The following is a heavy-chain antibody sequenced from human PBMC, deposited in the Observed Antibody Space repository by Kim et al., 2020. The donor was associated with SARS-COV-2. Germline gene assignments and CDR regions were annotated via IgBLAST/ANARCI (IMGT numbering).Heavy chain of an antibody. V-gene: IGHV3-33*01. CDR2: IWYDGSKK. J-gene: IGHJ4*02. Sequence: GGSLRLSCAASGFTFSNYAMHWVRQAPGKGLEWLAVIWYDGSKKYYLDSVKGRFTISRDNSKNTLYLQMNSLRVEDTAVYYCARDPEVGIAVTGTGDCWGQGTLVTVSS. D-gene: IGHD6-19*01. CDR1: GFTFSNYA. CDR3: ARDPEVGIAVTGTGDC.